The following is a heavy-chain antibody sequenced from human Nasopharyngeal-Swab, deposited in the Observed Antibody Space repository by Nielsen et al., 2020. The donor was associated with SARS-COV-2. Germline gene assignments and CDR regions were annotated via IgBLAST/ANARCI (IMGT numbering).Heavy chain of an antibody. CDR3: ARAGYSSGWYVWFDP. J-gene: IGHJ5*02. CDR2: INHSGST. V-gene: IGHV4-34*01. Sequence: WIRQPPGKGLEWIGEINHSGSTNCNPSLKSRVTISVDTSKNQFSLKLSSVTAADTAVYYCARAGYSSGWYVWFDPWGQGTLVTVSS. D-gene: IGHD6-19*01.